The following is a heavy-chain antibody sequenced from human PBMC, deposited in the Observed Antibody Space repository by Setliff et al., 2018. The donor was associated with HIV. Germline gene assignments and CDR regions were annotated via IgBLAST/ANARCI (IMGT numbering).Heavy chain of an antibody. J-gene: IGHJ3*02. CDR2: IYLDDDK. CDR3: ARRTRSGTSDAFDT. CDR1: AFSLPTTREA. Sequence: SCPTLVNTTPSLTLTCTFPAFSLPTTREAVGWIRQPTGKALEWLALIYLDDDKHYTPSLKSRLTITKDTSKNQVVLTMTNMDPVDTAMYYCARRTRSGTSDAFDTWGQGTMVTVSS. V-gene: IGHV2-5*02.